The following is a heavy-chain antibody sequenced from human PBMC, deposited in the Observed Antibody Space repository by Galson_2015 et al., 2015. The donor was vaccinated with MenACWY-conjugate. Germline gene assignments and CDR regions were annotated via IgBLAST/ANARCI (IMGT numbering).Heavy chain of an antibody. J-gene: IGHJ4*02. CDR3: TTDYFGQYFFDS. D-gene: IGHD2/OR15-2a*01. CDR2: ISSSGTTI. V-gene: IGHV3-48*03. Sequence: SLRLSCAASAFTFSSFEMNWVRQAPGKGLEWVSYISSSGTTIYYSDSVKGRFTISRDNAKNSLYLQMNGLRAEDTAVYYCTTDYFGQYFFDSWGQGTPVTVSS. CDR1: AFTFSSFE.